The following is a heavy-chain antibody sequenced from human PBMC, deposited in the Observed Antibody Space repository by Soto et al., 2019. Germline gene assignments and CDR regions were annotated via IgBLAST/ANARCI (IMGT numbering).Heavy chain of an antibody. J-gene: IGHJ4*02. CDR2: ISPTGGST. CDR1: GYTFINYY. V-gene: IGHV1-46*01. CDR3: ARDPWNY. Sequence: QVQLVQSGAEVKKPGASVKVSCKASGYTFINYYIHWVRQAPGQGLEWMGIISPTGGSTTYAQKFQGRVTMTTDTSTRGVYMELSSLRSEDTAVYYCARDPWNYWGQGTLVTVSS.